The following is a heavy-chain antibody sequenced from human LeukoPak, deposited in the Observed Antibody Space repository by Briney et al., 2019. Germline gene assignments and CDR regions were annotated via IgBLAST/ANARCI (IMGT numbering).Heavy chain of an antibody. Sequence: GWSLRLSCAASGFAFSSYAVHWVRQAPGKGLECVAVISHDGSKKYYADFVKGRFTISRDNSKNTLYLHMNSLIPEDTAVYFCAKDWKFYYVSGSVFPDNWGQGTLVTVSS. D-gene: IGHD3-10*01. CDR3: AKDWKFYYVSGSVFPDN. CDR1: GFAFSSYA. CDR2: ISHDGSKK. V-gene: IGHV3-30-3*01. J-gene: IGHJ4*02.